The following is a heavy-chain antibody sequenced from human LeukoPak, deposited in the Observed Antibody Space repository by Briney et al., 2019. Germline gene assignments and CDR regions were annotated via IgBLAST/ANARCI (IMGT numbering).Heavy chain of an antibody. CDR1: GYTFTGYY. CDR2: INPNTGGT. Sequence: ASVKVSCKASGYTFTGYYMHWVRQAPGQGLEWMGWINPNTGGTNYAQKFQGRVTMTRDTSISTAYMELRSLRSDDTAVYYCARVRGDFQIDYWGQGTLVTVSS. V-gene: IGHV1-2*02. D-gene: IGHD2-21*02. CDR3: ARVRGDFQIDY. J-gene: IGHJ4*02.